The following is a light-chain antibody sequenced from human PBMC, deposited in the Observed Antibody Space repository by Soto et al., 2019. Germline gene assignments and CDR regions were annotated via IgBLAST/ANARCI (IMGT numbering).Light chain of an antibody. J-gene: IGKJ4*02. Sequence: DIQMTQSPSTLSASVGDRVTITCRASQSINSWLAWYQQKPGKAPKLLIYKASSLESGVPSRFSGSGSGTEFTLSKSSLQPDDFATFYCQQYNSYSGFGGGTKVEI. CDR1: QSINSW. CDR3: QQYNSYSG. CDR2: KAS. V-gene: IGKV1-5*03.